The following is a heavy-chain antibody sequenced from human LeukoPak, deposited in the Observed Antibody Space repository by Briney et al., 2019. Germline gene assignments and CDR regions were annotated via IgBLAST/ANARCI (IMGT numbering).Heavy chain of an antibody. Sequence: GASVKVSCKASGYTFTGHYVHRVRQAPGQGLEWMGWINSNTGGTSYAQNLQGRVTMTRDTSISTAYMELNRLRSDDTAMYYCARDRGTSSWDYWGQGTLVTVSS. CDR1: GYTFTGHY. D-gene: IGHD3-10*01. J-gene: IGHJ4*02. CDR3: ARDRGTSSWDY. CDR2: INSNTGGT. V-gene: IGHV1-2*02.